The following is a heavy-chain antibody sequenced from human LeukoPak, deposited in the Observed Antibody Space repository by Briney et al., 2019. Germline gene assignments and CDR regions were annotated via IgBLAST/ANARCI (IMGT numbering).Heavy chain of an antibody. Sequence: PGGSLRLSCAASGFTFSSYNMNWVRQAPGKGLEWVSYISSRSSAIYYADSVKGRFTISRDNAKSSLYLQMNSLRAEDTAVYYCATQGRSAILGIWGQGTMVTVSS. CDR1: GFTFSSYN. CDR3: ATQGRSAILGI. J-gene: IGHJ3*02. D-gene: IGHD3-3*01. CDR2: ISSRSSAI. V-gene: IGHV3-48*01.